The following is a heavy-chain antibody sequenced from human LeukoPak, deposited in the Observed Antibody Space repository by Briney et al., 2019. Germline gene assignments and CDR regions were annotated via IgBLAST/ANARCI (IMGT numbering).Heavy chain of an antibody. CDR1: GGSFSGYY. CDR2: INHSGST. V-gene: IGHV4-34*01. CDR3: ARVGTRRSSSSVDY. J-gene: IGHJ4*02. Sequence: SETLSLTCAVYGGSFSGYYWSWIRQPPGKGLEWIGEINHSGSTNYNPSLKSRVTISVDTSKNQFSLNLNSVTAADTAVYYCARVGTRRSSSSVDYWGQGTLVTLSS. D-gene: IGHD6-6*01.